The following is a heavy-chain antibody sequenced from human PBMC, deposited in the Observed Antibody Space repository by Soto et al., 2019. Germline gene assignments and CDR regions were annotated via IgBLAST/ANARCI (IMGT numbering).Heavy chain of an antibody. Sequence: PSETLSLTCTVSGASIRISSYYWGWIRQPPGKGLEWIGSINYSGTTYRNPSLKSRVTISVDTSKNQFSLKLSSVTAADTAVYYCARHQGRFDYWGQGALVTVSS. J-gene: IGHJ4*02. CDR3: ARHQGRFDY. V-gene: IGHV4-39*01. CDR1: GASIRISSYY. CDR2: INYSGTT.